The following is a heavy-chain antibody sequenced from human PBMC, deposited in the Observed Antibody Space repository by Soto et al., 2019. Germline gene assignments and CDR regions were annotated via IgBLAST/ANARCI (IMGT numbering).Heavy chain of an antibody. D-gene: IGHD2-21*02. CDR2: MYNTGST. CDR3: ARDLWGYCGTDCYPLDV. CDR1: GGSISRYY. J-gene: IGHJ6*02. V-gene: IGHV4-59*01. Sequence: SETLSLTCTVSGGSISRYYWSWVRQPPGKGLEWIGYMYNTGSTVYNPPFKSRVTISVDTSKNQFSLKLNSVTAADTAVYYCARDLWGYCGTDCYPLDVWGQGTTVTVSS.